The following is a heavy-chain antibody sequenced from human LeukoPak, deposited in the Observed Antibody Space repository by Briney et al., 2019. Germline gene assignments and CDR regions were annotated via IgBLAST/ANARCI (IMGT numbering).Heavy chain of an antibody. CDR3: ARDWTIANMVRELDY. CDR2: ISAYNGNT. Sequence: GGSVKDSRKAPGYTLTSYGISWVRQAPGQGLEWMGWISAYNGNTNYAQKLQGRVTMTTDTSTSTAYMELRSLRSDDTAVYYCARDWTIANMVRELDYWGQGTLVTVSS. J-gene: IGHJ4*02. CDR1: GYTLTSYG. D-gene: IGHD3-10*01. V-gene: IGHV1-18*04.